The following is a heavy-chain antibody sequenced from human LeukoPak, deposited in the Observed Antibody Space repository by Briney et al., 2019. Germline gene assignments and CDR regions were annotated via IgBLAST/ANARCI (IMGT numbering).Heavy chain of an antibody. Sequence: KPSQTLSLTCTVSGGSISSGSYYWTWIRQPARMGLEWIGRISATGSTNYNPSLKSRVTISIDTSKNQFSLKLSSVTAADTAVYYCAGEVRARDGYKYGGSDYWGQGTLVTVSS. J-gene: IGHJ4*02. V-gene: IGHV4-61*02. CDR3: AGEVRARDGYKYGGSDY. CDR2: ISATGST. D-gene: IGHD5-24*01. CDR1: GGSISSGSYY.